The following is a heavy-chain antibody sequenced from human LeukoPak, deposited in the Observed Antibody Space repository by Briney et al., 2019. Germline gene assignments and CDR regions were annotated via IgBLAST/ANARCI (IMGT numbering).Heavy chain of an antibody. D-gene: IGHD3-16*01. CDR1: GFTFSNYD. CDR2: IWSDGSNE. V-gene: IGHV3-33*01. CDR3: ARQMSVLGGGAWLPP. J-gene: IGHJ5*02. Sequence: GGSLRLSCAASGFTFSNYDMHWVRQAPGKGLEWVAVIWSDGSNEYSTDSLKGRFTISRDNSKNTLYLQMNSLRAEDTAVYYWARQMSVLGGGAWLPPGGKEPLAPVSS.